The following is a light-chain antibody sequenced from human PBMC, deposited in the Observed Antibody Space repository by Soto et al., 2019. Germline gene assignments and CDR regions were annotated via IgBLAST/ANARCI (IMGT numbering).Light chain of an antibody. CDR3: CSYAGSGYV. J-gene: IGLJ1*01. CDR2: EVS. Sequence: QSALTQPASVSGSPGQSITTSGPGTGMDVGSYNLVSWYQQHPGKAPKLMIYEVSKRPSGVSNRFSGSKSGNTASLTISGLQAEDEADYYCCSYAGSGYVFGTGTKLTVL. CDR1: GMDVGSYNL. V-gene: IGLV2-23*02.